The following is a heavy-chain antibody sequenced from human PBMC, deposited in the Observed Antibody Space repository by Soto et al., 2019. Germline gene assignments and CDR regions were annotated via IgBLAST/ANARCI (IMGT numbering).Heavy chain of an antibody. CDR2: ISPMFGAA. V-gene: IGHV1-69*19. CDR1: GGTFNTYA. CDR3: AREVQVHSPDCVY. D-gene: IGHD2-21*01. J-gene: IGHJ4*02. Sequence: QVQLVQSGAEMKKPGSSVKVSCQSSGGTFNTYAMNWVRQAPGQGPEWMGDISPMFGAANYAPKFQGRVTITADESTGTSYMQLSSLTSDDTALYFCAREVQVHSPDCVYWGQGTLVTVSS.